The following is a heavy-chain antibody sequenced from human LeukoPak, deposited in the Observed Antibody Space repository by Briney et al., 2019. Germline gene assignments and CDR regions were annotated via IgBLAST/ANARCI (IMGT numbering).Heavy chain of an antibody. CDR3: ARESFATTGRPDDY. Sequence: PRGSLRLSCAASGFTFSSYTMHWVRQAPGKGLEWVAVISYDGTNKYYADSVKGRFTISRDNSKNTLFLQMNSLRAEDTAVYYCARESFATTGRPDDYWGQGTLVTVSS. D-gene: IGHD1-1*01. CDR1: GFTFSSYT. J-gene: IGHJ4*02. V-gene: IGHV3-30-3*01. CDR2: ISYDGTNK.